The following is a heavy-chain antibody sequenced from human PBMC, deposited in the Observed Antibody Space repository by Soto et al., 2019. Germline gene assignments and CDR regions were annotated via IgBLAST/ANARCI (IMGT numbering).Heavy chain of an antibody. CDR2: INPNIGGT. CDR1: GYMFTGYY. CDR3: AKGSYYDILTGYSRNSFDI. D-gene: IGHD3-9*01. V-gene: IGHV1-2*02. Sequence: ASVKVSCKASGYMFTGYYMHWVRQAPGQGLEWMGWINPNIGGTNYAQRFQGRVTMTRDTSITTAYMELSRLRSDDTAVYYCAKGSYYDILTGYSRNSFDIWGQGTMVTVSS. J-gene: IGHJ3*02.